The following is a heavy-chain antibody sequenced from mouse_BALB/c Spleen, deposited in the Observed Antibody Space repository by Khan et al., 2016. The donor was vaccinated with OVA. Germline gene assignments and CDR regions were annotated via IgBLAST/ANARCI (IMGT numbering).Heavy chain of an antibody. CDR3: AKNYRYDVYFDY. Sequence: VQLQQPGPELVKPGASVKMSCEASGYTFTSYVIHWVKQKPGQGLEWIGYIYPFNDDTKYNEKFKGKATLTSDTSSSTAYMELRSLTSEDYAVYYCAKNYRYDVYFDYWGQGTTLTVSS. V-gene: IGHV1S136*01. D-gene: IGHD2-14*01. CDR2: IYPFNDDT. J-gene: IGHJ2*01. CDR1: GYTFTSYV.